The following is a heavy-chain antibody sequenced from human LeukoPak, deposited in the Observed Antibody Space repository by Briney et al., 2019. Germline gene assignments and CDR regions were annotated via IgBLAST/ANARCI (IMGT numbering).Heavy chain of an antibody. D-gene: IGHD3-22*01. V-gene: IGHV4-4*07. CDR2: IYTSGST. J-gene: IGHJ4*02. CDR3: ARDLEYDSSRYYYDY. Sequence: SETLSLTCTVSGGSISSYYWSWIRQPAGKGLEWIGRIYTSGSTNYNPSLKSRVTMSVDTSKNQFSLKLSSVTAADTAVYYWARDLEYDSSRYYYDYWGQGTPVTVSS. CDR1: GGSISSYY.